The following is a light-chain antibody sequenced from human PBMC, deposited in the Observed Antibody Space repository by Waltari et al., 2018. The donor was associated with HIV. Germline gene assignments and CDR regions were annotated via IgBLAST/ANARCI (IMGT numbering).Light chain of an antibody. J-gene: IGLJ2*01. V-gene: IGLV2-14*01. Sequence: QSALTQPASVSGSPGQSITMSCTGATSDVGASEYVSWYEQHPGKAPKLIIYEVTNRPSGVSNRFSGSKSGITASLTISGLQTEDEADYYCSSYTNINTVVFGGGTKLTVL. CDR1: TSDVGASEY. CDR3: SSYTNINTVV. CDR2: EVT.